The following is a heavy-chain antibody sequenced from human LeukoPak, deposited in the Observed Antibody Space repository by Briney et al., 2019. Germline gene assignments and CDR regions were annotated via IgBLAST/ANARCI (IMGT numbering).Heavy chain of an antibody. V-gene: IGHV3-30*04. Sequence: GGSLRLSCAASGFTFSSYAMHWVRQAPGKGLEWVAVISYDGSNKNYADSVKGRFTISGDNSKNTLYLQMNNLRAEDTATYYCAKAANYDILTGYYLDYWGQGTLVTVSS. J-gene: IGHJ4*02. CDR2: ISYDGSNK. D-gene: IGHD3-9*01. CDR3: AKAANYDILTGYYLDY. CDR1: GFTFSSYA.